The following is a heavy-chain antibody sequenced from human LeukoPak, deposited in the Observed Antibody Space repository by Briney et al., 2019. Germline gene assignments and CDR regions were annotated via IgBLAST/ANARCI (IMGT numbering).Heavy chain of an antibody. CDR2: IGGSAGNT. V-gene: IGHV3-23*01. D-gene: IGHD6-13*01. Sequence: GGSLRLSCGASGFTFSNYAMSWVRQAPGKGLEWVSAIGGSAGNTYYADSVKGRFTISRDNSKNTLYLQMNSLRAEDTAVYYCANLSSSWYNDYWDQGTLVTVSS. CDR3: ANLSSSWYNDY. J-gene: IGHJ4*02. CDR1: GFTFSNYA.